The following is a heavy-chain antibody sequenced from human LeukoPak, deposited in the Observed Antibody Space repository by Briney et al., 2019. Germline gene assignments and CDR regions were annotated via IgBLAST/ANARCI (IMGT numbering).Heavy chain of an antibody. CDR1: GFTFSSYI. CDR3: ARSLTTLTYEGY. Sequence: GGSLRLSCAASGFTFSSYIMNWVRQAPGKGLEWVSSINSGSTYTYYTESVKGRFTVSRDNAKNSLFLQMNSLRAEDTAIYYCARSLTTLTYEGYWGQGTLVTVSS. J-gene: IGHJ4*02. V-gene: IGHV3-21*01. CDR2: INSGSTYT. D-gene: IGHD1-1*01.